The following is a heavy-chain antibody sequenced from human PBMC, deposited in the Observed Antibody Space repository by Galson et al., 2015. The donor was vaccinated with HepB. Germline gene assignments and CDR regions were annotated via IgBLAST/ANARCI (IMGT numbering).Heavy chain of an antibody. V-gene: IGHV4-61*01. D-gene: IGHD3-3*01. CDR3: ARVPRINDFWTPNWFDP. CDR1: GGSVSSGSYY. Sequence: SETLSLTCTVSGGSVSSGSYYWSWIRQPPGKGLEWIGYIYYSGSTNYNPSLKSRVTISVDTPKNQFSLKLSSVTAADTAVYYCARVPRINDFWTPNWFDPWGQGTLVTVSS. J-gene: IGHJ5*02. CDR2: IYYSGST.